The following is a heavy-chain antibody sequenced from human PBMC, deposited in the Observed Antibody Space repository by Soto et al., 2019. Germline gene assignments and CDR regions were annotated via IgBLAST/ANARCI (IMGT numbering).Heavy chain of an antibody. V-gene: IGHV3-33*01. Sequence: QLSLVESGGGVVQPGRSLRISCAASGFDFRGYGMYWVRQAPGEGLEWVALIWYDETNRYYGDPVKGRFTISRDNSKNTLYLQMDSLRVEDTAVYYCARERWGSGQALDIWGQGTMVTVSS. CDR3: ARERWGSGQALDI. CDR2: IWYDETNR. J-gene: IGHJ3*02. D-gene: IGHD3-10*01. CDR1: GFDFRGYG.